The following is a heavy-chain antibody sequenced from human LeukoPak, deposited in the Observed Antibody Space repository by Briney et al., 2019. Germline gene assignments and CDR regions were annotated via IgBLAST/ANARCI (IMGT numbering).Heavy chain of an antibody. CDR1: GFTFSSYS. V-gene: IGHV3-48*02. CDR2: ITASGTAM. D-gene: IGHD1-26*01. CDR3: ASSGSYRFDY. J-gene: IGHJ4*02. Sequence: GGSLRLSCAASGFTFSSYSMNWVRQAPGRGLEWVSHITASGTAMFYADSEKGRFTISRDNAKNSLYLQMNSLRDEDTAVYYCASSGSYRFDYWGQGTLVTVSS.